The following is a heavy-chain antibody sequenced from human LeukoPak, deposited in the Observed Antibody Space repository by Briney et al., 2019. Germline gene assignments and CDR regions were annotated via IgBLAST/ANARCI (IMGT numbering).Heavy chain of an antibody. Sequence: ASVKVSCKTSGYRFIDYYMHWVRQAPGQGLEWMGWVNSNSGGTHYAQKFEGRVTMTRDTSITTAYMELTRLKSDDTAVYYCARGYCTGGSCYHFESWGQGTLVTVSS. CDR1: GYRFIDYY. V-gene: IGHV1-2*02. CDR2: VNSNSGGT. D-gene: IGHD2-15*01. J-gene: IGHJ4*02. CDR3: ARGYCTGGSCYHFES.